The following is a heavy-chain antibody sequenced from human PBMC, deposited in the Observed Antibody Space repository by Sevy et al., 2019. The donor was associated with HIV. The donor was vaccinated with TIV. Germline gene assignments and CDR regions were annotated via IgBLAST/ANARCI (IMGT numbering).Heavy chain of an antibody. CDR3: AKGDGDDWFDP. D-gene: IGHD3-10*01. J-gene: IGHJ5*02. V-gene: IGHV3-23*01. CDR2: ISGSGGST. CDR1: GFTFSSYA. Sequence: GGSLRPSCAASGFTFSSYAMSWVRQTPGKGLEWVSGISGSGGSTYWADSVKGRFTISRDNSKNTLYLQMNSLRAEDTAIYYCAKGDGDDWFDPWGQGTLVTVSS.